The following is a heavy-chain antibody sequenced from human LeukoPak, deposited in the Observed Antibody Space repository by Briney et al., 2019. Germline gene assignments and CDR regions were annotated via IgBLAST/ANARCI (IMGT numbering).Heavy chain of an antibody. CDR1: GYTFTGYY. J-gene: IGHJ4*02. CDR3: ARGGYDCDYFDY. V-gene: IGHV1-2*02. CDR2: INPNSGGT. D-gene: IGHD2-21*02. Sequence: ASVKVSCKASGYTFTGYYMHWVRQAPGQGLEWMGWINPNSGGTNYALKFQGRVTMTRDTSISTAYMELSRLRSDDTAVYYCARGGYDCDYFDYWGQGTLVTVSS.